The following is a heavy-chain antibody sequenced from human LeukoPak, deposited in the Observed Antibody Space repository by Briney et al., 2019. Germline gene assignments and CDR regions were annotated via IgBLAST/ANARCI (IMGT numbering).Heavy chain of an antibody. CDR1: GFTFSSYS. CDR3: ARARGPDIVATIANWFDP. Sequence: GGSLRLSCAASGFTFSSYSMNWVRQAPGKGLEWVSSISSSSSYIYYADSVKGRFTIPRDNAKNSLYLQMNSLRAEDTAVYYCARARGPDIVATIANWFDPWGQGTLVTVSS. D-gene: IGHD5-12*01. CDR2: ISSSSSYI. J-gene: IGHJ5*02. V-gene: IGHV3-21*01.